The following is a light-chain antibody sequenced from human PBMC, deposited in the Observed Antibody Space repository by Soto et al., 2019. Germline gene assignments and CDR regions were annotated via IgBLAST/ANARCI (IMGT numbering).Light chain of an antibody. CDR2: HAI. CDR3: QQYNNWPLT. V-gene: IGKV3-15*01. CDR1: ESVSNN. J-gene: IGKJ4*01. Sequence: EIVMTQSPATLSVSPGERVTLSCRASESVSNNVAWYQQKPGQAPRLLIYHAITRATGIPARFSGSGSGTELTLTISSLQSEDFAIYYCQQYNNWPLTFRGGTKVEI.